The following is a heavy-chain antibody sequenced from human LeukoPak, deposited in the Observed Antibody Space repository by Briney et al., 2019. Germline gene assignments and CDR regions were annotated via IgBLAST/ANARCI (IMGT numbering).Heavy chain of an antibody. CDR3: AGVGCGGDCYADAFDI. D-gene: IGHD2-21*02. V-gene: IGHV1-46*01. J-gene: IGHJ3*02. CDR2: INPSGGST. Sequence: ASVKVSCKASGYTFTRYYMHWVRQAPGQGLEWMGIINPSGGSTSYAQKFQSRVTMTRDTSTSTVYMELSSLRSEDTAIYYCAGVGCGGDCYADAFDIWGQGTMVTVSS. CDR1: GYTFTRYY.